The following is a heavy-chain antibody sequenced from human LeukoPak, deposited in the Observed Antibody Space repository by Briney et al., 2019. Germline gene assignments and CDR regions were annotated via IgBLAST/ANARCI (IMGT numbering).Heavy chain of an antibody. J-gene: IGHJ5*02. Sequence: SETLSLTCTVSGGSISSYYWSWIRQPAGKGLEWIGRIYTSGSTNYNPSLKSRVTMSVDTSKNQLSLKLSSVTAADTAVYYCARDGYCSSTSCRNWFDPWGQGTLVTVSS. CDR2: IYTSGST. D-gene: IGHD2-2*03. CDR3: ARDGYCSSTSCRNWFDP. V-gene: IGHV4-4*07. CDR1: GGSISSYY.